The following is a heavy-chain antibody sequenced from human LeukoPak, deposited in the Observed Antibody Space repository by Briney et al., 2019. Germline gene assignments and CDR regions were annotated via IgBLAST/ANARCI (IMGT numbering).Heavy chain of an antibody. CDR1: GITLSNYG. CDR2: IPYDERNH. CDR3: AKDRLAHCSDATCSVDY. Sequence: GGSLRLSCAASGITLSNYGMHWARQAPGKGLEWVAFIPYDERNHYYADSVKGRFTISRDKSKKTLHLQMNSLTVDDTAVYYCAKDRLAHCSDATCSVDYWGQGTLVMASS. V-gene: IGHV3-30*02. J-gene: IGHJ4*02. D-gene: IGHD2-15*01.